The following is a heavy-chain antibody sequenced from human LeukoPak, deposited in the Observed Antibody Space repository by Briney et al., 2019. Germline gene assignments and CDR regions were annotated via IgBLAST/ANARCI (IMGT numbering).Heavy chain of an antibody. Sequence: SETLSLTCAVYGGSFSGYYWSWIRQPPGKGLEWIGEINHSGSTNYNPSLKSRVTISVDTSKNQFSLRLRSVTAADTAVYYCARQIASAGTAGFDFWGQGALVTVSS. CDR1: GGSFSGYY. CDR3: ARQIASAGTAGFDF. J-gene: IGHJ4*02. D-gene: IGHD6-13*01. CDR2: INHSGST. V-gene: IGHV4-34*01.